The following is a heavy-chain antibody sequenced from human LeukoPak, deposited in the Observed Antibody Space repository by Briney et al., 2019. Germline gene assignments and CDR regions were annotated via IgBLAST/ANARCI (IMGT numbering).Heavy chain of an antibody. J-gene: IGHJ6*02. CDR1: GDSISSGDYY. D-gene: IGHD3-9*01. V-gene: IGHV4-30-4*01. CDR3: ARQSSDILTGYYRGPYYYYGMDV. CDR2: IYYSGST. Sequence: PSETLSLTCTVSGDSISSGDYYWTWIRQPPGRGLEWIGYIYYSGSTYYNPSLKSGVTISVDTSKNQFSLKLSSVTAADTAVYYCARQSSDILTGYYRGPYYYYGMDVWGQGTTVTVSS.